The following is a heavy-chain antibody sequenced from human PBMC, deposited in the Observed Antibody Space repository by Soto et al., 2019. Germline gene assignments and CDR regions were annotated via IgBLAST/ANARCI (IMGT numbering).Heavy chain of an antibody. CDR2: IYYSGST. J-gene: IGHJ6*03. V-gene: IGHV4-59*12. D-gene: IGHD6-6*01. CDR3: ARLYSSSSRYYYYYLDV. CDR1: CGSISSYY. Sequence: TSETLSLTCTVSCGSISSYYWSWIRQPPGKGLEWIGYIYYSGSTNYNPSLKSRVTISVDTSKNQFSLKLSSVTAADTAVYYCARLYSSSSRYYYYYLDVWGKGTTVTVSS.